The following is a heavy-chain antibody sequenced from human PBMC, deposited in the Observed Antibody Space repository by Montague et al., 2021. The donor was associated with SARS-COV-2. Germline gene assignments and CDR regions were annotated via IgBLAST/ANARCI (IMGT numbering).Heavy chain of an antibody. Sequence: SETLSLTCTVSGGSISSYYWSWIRQPPGKGLEWIGYIYYSGSTNYNPSLKSRVTISVDASKNQFSLKLSSVTAADTAVYYCARGTAAGTNFDYWGQGTLVTVSS. J-gene: IGHJ4*02. V-gene: IGHV4-59*01. CDR2: IYYSGST. D-gene: IGHD6-13*01. CDR3: ARGTAAGTNFDY. CDR1: GGSISSYY.